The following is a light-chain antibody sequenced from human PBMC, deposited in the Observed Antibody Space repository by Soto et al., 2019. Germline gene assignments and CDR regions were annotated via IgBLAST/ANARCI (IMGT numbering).Light chain of an antibody. CDR2: GAS. Sequence: EIVLTQSPGTLSWSPGERATLSCRASQSVSSSYLAWYQQKPGQAPRLLIYGASSRATGIPDRFSGSGSGTDFTLTISRLEPEDFAVYYCQQYGSSSWTFGQGTKVDIK. CDR3: QQYGSSSWT. J-gene: IGKJ1*01. CDR1: QSVSSSY. V-gene: IGKV3-20*01.